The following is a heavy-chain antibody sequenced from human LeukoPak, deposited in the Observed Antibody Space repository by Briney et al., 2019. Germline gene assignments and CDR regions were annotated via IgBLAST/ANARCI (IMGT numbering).Heavy chain of an antibody. J-gene: IGHJ4*02. CDR1: GNIFTNYD. CDR2: ISAYNGNT. Sequence: APVKVSCKASGNIFTNYDISWVRQAPGQGLEWMGWISAYNGNTNYAQKFQGRVTLTTDTSTSTVYMELRSLTSDDTAVYYCARDLGFGSYSYWGQGTLVTVSS. D-gene: IGHD1-26*01. V-gene: IGHV1-18*01. CDR3: ARDLGFGSYSY.